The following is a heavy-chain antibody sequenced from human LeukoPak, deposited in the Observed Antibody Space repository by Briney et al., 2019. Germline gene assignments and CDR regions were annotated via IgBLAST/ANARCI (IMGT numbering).Heavy chain of an antibody. Sequence: PSETLSLTCTVSGGSISSYYWSWIRQPPGKGLEWIGYIYYSGSTNYNPSLKSRVTISLDTSKNQFSLRLSSVTAADTAVYYCARSYDSCGYYYYGMDVWGQGTTVTVSS. V-gene: IGHV4-59*01. CDR2: IYYSGST. CDR1: GGSISSYY. J-gene: IGHJ6*02. D-gene: IGHD3-22*01. CDR3: ARSYDSCGYYYYGMDV.